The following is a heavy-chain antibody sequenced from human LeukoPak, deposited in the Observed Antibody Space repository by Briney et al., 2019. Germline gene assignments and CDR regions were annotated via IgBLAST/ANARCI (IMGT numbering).Heavy chain of an antibody. CDR1: GFTFSRYK. J-gene: IGHJ4*02. D-gene: IGHD6-13*01. Sequence: GGSLRLSCTAAGFTFSRYKMNWVRQAPGKGLEWVAYMRSSDNTIYYADSVKGRFTISRDNAKNSLYLQMNSLSDEDTAVYYCARDGYSSSWSDFDYRGQGTLVTVSS. V-gene: IGHV3-48*02. CDR3: ARDGYSSSWSDFDY. CDR2: MRSSDNTI.